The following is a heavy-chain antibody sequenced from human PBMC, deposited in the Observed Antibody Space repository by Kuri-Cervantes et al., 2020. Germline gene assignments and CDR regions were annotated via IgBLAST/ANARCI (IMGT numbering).Heavy chain of an antibody. CDR2: ISAYNGDT. V-gene: IGHV1-18*01. CDR3: AVLSGYTYAFDI. CDR1: GYTFISYG. Sequence: ASAKVSCKASGYTFISYGISWVRQAPGQGLEWVGWISAYNGDTNYAQKLQGRVTMTTDTSTSTAYLELRSLRSDDTAVYYCAVLSGYTYAFDIWGQGTMVTVSS. J-gene: IGHJ3*02. D-gene: IGHD5-18*01.